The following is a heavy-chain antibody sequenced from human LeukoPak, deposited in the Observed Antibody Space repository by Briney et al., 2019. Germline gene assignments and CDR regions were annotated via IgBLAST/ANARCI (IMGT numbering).Heavy chain of an antibody. Sequence: PGGSLRLSCATSGFTFNKYGMNWVRQAPDKGLEWVAFIWYDESNKYYADSVKGRFTISRDNSKNTLYLQMNSLRAEDTAVYYCAKDMGVVPAAASDYWGQGTLVTVSS. D-gene: IGHD2-2*01. CDR3: AKDMGVVPAAASDY. CDR1: GFTFNKYG. J-gene: IGHJ4*02. V-gene: IGHV3-30*02. CDR2: IWYDESNK.